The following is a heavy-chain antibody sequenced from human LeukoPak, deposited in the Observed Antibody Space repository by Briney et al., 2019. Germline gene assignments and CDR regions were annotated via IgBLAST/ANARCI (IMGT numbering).Heavy chain of an antibody. CDR2: IYYTGNT. Sequence: SETLSLTCTVSGGSISFYCWSWVRQSPGKGLEWIGYIYYTGNTNYNPSLKSRVTISVDTSKNHFSLNLTSVTAADTAVYYCARTGYGSGSYPSDYWGQGIMVTVSS. V-gene: IGHV4-59*08. CDR1: GGSISFYC. D-gene: IGHD3-10*01. J-gene: IGHJ4*02. CDR3: ARTGYGSGSYPSDY.